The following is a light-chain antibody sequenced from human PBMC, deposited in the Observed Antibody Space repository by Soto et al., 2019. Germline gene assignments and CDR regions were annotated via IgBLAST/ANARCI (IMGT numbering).Light chain of an antibody. J-gene: IGLJ1*01. CDR2: EVS. Sequence: QSVLTQPASVSGSPGQSITISCTGTSSDVGNYKYVSWYQQHPGKAPKLMIYEVSNRPSGVSNRFSGSKSGNTASLTISGLLSEDETDYYCFSYTSSGTYGFGTGTKVTV. V-gene: IGLV2-14*01. CDR3: FSYTSSGTYG. CDR1: SSDVGNYKY.